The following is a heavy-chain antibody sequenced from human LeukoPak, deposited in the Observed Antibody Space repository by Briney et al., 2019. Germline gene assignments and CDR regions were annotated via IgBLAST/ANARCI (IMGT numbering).Heavy chain of an antibody. CDR2: INHSGST. Sequence: PSETLSLTCAVCGGSFSGYYWSWIRQPPGKGLEWIGEINHSGSTNYNPSLKSRVTISVDTSKNQFSLKLSSVTAADTAVYYCARGNYDFWSGYYTSSLLIGMDVWGQGTTVTVSS. CDR3: ARGNYDFWSGYYTSSLLIGMDV. J-gene: IGHJ6*02. V-gene: IGHV4-34*01. D-gene: IGHD3-3*01. CDR1: GGSFSGYY.